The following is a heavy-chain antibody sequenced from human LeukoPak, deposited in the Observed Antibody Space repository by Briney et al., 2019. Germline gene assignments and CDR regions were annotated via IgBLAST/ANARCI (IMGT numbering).Heavy chain of an antibody. CDR3: ARGYSYGYVY. Sequence: SETLSLTCAVSGYSISSGYYWGWIRQPPGKGLEWIGSIYHSGSTYYNPSLKSRVTISVDTSKNQFSLKLSSVTAADTAVYYCARGYSYGYVYWGQGTLVTVSS. J-gene: IGHJ4*02. V-gene: IGHV4-38-2*01. D-gene: IGHD5-18*01. CDR2: IYHSGST. CDR1: GYSISSGYY.